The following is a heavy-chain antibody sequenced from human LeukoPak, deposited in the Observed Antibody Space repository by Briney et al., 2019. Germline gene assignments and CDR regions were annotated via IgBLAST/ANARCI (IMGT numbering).Heavy chain of an antibody. J-gene: IGHJ5*02. CDR1: GFTFSDYY. CDR2: ISSSSNNI. CDR3: VRAAGWFDP. V-gene: IGHV3-11*01. Sequence: GGSLRLSCAASGFTFSDYYMTWIRQAPGKGLEWVSYISSSSNNIHYANSVRGRFTISRDNAKNSVYLQMNSLRAEDTAIYYCVRAAGWFDPWGQGTLVTVSS.